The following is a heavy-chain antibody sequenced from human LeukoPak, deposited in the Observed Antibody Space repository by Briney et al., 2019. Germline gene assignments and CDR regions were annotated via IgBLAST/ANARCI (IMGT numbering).Heavy chain of an antibody. CDR2: IYYSGST. CDR1: GGSISSSIYY. CDR3: ARGETAMVLDGKYCSGGSCYAAGCCAFDI. Sequence: SETLSLTCTVSGGSISSSIYYWGWIRQPPGKGLEWIGSIYYSGSTNYNPSLKSRVTISVDTSKNQFSLKLSSVTAADTAVYYCARGETAMVLDGKYCSGGSCYAAGCCAFDIWGQGTMVTVSS. V-gene: IGHV4-39*01. D-gene: IGHD2-15*01. J-gene: IGHJ3*02.